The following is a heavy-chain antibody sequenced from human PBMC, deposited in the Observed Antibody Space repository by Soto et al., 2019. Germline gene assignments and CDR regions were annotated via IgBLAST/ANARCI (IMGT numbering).Heavy chain of an antibody. D-gene: IGHD6-19*01. CDR2: TSGGAGST. Sequence: PGGSLRLSCAASGFTFNSSAMSWVRQAPGTGLEWVSTTSGGAGSTYYADSVKGRFTISRDNSKNTLYLQMNSLRADDTAVYYCAKGRYRIGWYDPYFDYWGQGTLVTVSS. CDR3: AKGRYRIGWYDPYFDY. J-gene: IGHJ4*02. V-gene: IGHV3-23*01. CDR1: GFTFNSSA.